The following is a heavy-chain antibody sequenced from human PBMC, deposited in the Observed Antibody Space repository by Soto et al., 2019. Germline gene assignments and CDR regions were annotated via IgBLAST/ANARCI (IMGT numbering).Heavy chain of an antibody. CDR3: ARNGTYSSSRSQYSGMEV. Sequence: QVQLVQSGAEVKEPGSSVKVSCKASGGTFADFIMNWVRQTPGQGLEWMGGIVPMFGTATYAEKFKGRVTISATGSTSTAYMELTSLRSEDTAVYYCARNGTYSSSRSQYSGMEVWGLGTTVTVS. J-gene: IGHJ6*02. D-gene: IGHD6-6*01. CDR1: GGTFADFI. CDR2: IVPMFGTA. V-gene: IGHV1-69*01.